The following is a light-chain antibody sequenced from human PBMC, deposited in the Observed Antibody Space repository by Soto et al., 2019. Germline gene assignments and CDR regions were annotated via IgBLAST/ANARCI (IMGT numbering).Light chain of an antibody. CDR2: AAS. Sequence: DIQMTQSPSALSASVGDRVTITCRASQSISSYLDWYQQKPGKAPKLLIYAASSLQSGVPSRFSGSGSGTDFTLTISRLHPEDFATYYCQQSDSNSWTFGQGTKVEIK. CDR3: QQSDSNSWT. CDR1: QSISSY. J-gene: IGKJ1*01. V-gene: IGKV1-39*01.